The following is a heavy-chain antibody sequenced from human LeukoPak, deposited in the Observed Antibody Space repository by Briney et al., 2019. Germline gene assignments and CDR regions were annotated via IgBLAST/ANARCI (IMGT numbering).Heavy chain of an antibody. CDR3: ARSYSTSHFYFHF. J-gene: IGHJ4*02. Sequence: PSETLSLTCTVSGGSISSLYWSWIRQPPGKGLEWIGYMYYSGSTNYNPSLKSRVTISRDTSKNQFSLKLSSVTAADTAVYYCARSYSTSHFYFHFWGRGALFTVSS. CDR1: GGSISSLY. V-gene: IGHV4-59*11. D-gene: IGHD2-2*01. CDR2: MYYSGST.